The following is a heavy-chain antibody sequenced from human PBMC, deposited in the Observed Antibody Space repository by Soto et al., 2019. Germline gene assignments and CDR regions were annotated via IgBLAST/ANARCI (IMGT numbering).Heavy chain of an antibody. CDR1: GYSFTDYH. CDR2: INPKSGGT. V-gene: IGHV1-2*04. CDR3: ARGDSTDCSKGVCSFFYNHDMDV. Sequence: ASVKVSCKASGYSFTDYHIHWVRQAPGQGLEWLGRINPKSGGTSTAQKFQGWVTMTTDTSISTASMELTRLTSDDTAIYYCARGDSTDCSKGVCSFFYNHDMDVWGQGTTVTVSS. J-gene: IGHJ6*02. D-gene: IGHD2-8*01.